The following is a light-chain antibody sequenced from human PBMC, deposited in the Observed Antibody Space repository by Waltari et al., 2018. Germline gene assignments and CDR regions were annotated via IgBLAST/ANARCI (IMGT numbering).Light chain of an antibody. V-gene: IGLV2-14*03. Sequence: WDRKHPVKAPKLSIDEVSHRPSGLSNRFFGSKFGKTASLTISGLQAEDEADYYCSSYTSSDTYVFGTGTKVTVL. CDR3: SSYTSSDTYV. J-gene: IGLJ1*01. CDR2: EVS.